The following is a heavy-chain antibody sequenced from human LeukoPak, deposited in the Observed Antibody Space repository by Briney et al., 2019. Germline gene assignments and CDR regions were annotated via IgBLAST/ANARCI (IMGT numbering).Heavy chain of an antibody. J-gene: IGHJ6*03. CDR1: GGSISSSNW. V-gene: IGHV4-4*02. CDR2: IYHSGST. D-gene: IGHD6-13*01. CDR3: ARDPPIYSSSWYYMDV. Sequence: SETLSLTCAVSGGSISSSNWWSWVRQPPGKGLEWIGEIYHSGSTNYNPSLKSRVTISVDRSKNQFSLKLSSVTAADTAVYYCARDPPIYSSSWYYMDVWGKGTTVTVSS.